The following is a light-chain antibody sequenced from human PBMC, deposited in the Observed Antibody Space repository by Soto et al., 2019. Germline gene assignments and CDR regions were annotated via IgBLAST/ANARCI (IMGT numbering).Light chain of an antibody. CDR2: GAS. CDR3: QQYNSSPPEFT. J-gene: IGKJ3*01. V-gene: IGKV3-20*01. Sequence: EIVLTQSPGTLSVSPGERVTLSCRASQSISSSYLAWYQQRPGQAPRLLIFGASYRATGIPDRFSGSGTGTDFTLTISSREPEDFAVDYCQQYNSSPPEFTFGPGTKVDSK. CDR1: QSISSSY.